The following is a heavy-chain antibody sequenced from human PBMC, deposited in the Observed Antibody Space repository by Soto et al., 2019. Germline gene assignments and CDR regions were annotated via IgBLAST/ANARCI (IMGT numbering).Heavy chain of an antibody. J-gene: IGHJ4*02. CDR2: INHSGST. Sequence: QVQLQQWGAGLLKPSETLSLTCAVYGGSFSGYYWSWIRQPPGKGLEWIGEINHSGSTNYNPSLXXXXXXXXXXXXXXXXXXXXXXXXXXXXXXXXXXXXXXXAYWGQGTLVTVSS. CDR1: GGSFSGYY. CDR3: XXXXXXXAY. V-gene: IGHV4-34*01.